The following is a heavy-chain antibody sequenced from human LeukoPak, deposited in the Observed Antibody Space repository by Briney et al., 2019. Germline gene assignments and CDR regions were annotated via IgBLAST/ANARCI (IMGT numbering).Heavy chain of an antibody. Sequence: GGSLSLSCEASGFTFSNFAMTWVRQAPGKGLEQVSGISGSAGSTNYADSVKGRFTISRDNSKNTLYLQMNNLRVGDTAVYYCAKGSSSRFYYYMAVWGKGTTVTVSS. D-gene: IGHD4-17*01. CDR3: AKGSSSRFYYYMAV. J-gene: IGHJ6*03. CDR1: GFTFSNFA. V-gene: IGHV3-23*01. CDR2: ISGSAGST.